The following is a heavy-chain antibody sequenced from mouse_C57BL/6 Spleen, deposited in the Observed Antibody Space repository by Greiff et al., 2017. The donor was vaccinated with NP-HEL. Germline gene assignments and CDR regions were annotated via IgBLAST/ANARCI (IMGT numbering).Heavy chain of an antibody. Sequence: QVQLQQPGTELVRPGASVKLSCKASGYTFTSYWMHWVKQRPGQGLEWIGVIDPCNGCTNYNQKFKGKATLTVDKSSSTAYMQLSSLTSGDSAVYYCACDWDVWYLDVWGTGTTVTVSS. CDR2: IDPCNGCT. V-gene: IGHV1-53*01. J-gene: IGHJ1*03. CDR3: ACDWDVWYLDV. CDR1: GYTFTSYW. D-gene: IGHD4-1*01.